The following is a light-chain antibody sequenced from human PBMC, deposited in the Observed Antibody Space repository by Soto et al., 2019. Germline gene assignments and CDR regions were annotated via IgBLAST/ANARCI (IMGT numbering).Light chain of an antibody. CDR2: AAS. CDR1: QSISSY. Sequence: DIQMTQSPSSLSASVGDRVTITCRASQSISSYLNWYQQKPGKAPKLLIYAASSLQSGVPSRFSGSGSGTDFTLTISSLQPEDFATYYCQQLNSYPRTFGQGTRLE. V-gene: IGKV1-39*01. CDR3: QQLNSYPRT. J-gene: IGKJ5*01.